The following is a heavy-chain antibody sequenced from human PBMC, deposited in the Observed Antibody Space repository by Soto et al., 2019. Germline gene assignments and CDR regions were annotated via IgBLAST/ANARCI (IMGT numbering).Heavy chain of an antibody. D-gene: IGHD2-15*01. CDR1: GFTFSNFW. Sequence: HPGGSLRLSCTASGFTFSNFWMTWVRQAPGKGLEWVANIKGDESEKYYVDSVKGRFTISRDNAKNSLYLQMNSLRAEDTAVYYCAVAYGLDVWGQGTTVTVSS. J-gene: IGHJ6*02. CDR3: AVAYGLDV. CDR2: IKGDESEK. V-gene: IGHV3-7*01.